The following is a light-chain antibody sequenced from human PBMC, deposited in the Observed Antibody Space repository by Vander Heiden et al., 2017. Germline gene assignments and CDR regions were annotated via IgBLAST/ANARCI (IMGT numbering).Light chain of an antibody. CDR3: QSYDSSLSGSWL. CDR1: SSNIGAGYD. V-gene: IGLV1-40*01. Sequence: QSVLTQPPPVSGAQGQWVTISCTGSSSNIGAGYDVHWYLYLPGTVPKLLIYGNTNRPSGVPDRFSGSQSGTSASLAITGLQAEDEADYYCQSYDSSLSGSWLCGGGTKLTVL. CDR2: GNT. J-gene: IGLJ3*02.